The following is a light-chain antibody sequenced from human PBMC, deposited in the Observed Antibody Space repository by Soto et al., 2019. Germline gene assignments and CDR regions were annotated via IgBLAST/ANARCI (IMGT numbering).Light chain of an antibody. J-gene: IGLJ3*02. Sequence: QSVLTQPPSASGTPGQRVTISCSGSSSNIGSNTVSWYQQFPRTAPKLLIYSNNQRPSGVPDRFSGSKSGTSASLAISGLQSEDEADYYCAAWDDSLNGLWVFGGGTKLTVL. CDR3: AAWDDSLNGLWV. V-gene: IGLV1-44*01. CDR2: SNN. CDR1: SSNIGSNT.